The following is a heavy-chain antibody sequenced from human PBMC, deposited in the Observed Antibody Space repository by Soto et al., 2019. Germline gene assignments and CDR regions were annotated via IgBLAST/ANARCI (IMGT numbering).Heavy chain of an antibody. Sequence: QLQLQESGPGLVKPSETLSLTCTVSGGSISSSSYYWGWIRQPPGKGLEWIGSIYYSGSTYYNPSLKSRVTISVDTSKNLFSLKLISVTAADTAVYYCERHFPDYLAARPDWFDPGRKGTLVTVSS. CDR2: IYYSGST. CDR3: ERHFPDYLAARPDWFDP. D-gene: IGHD6-6*01. J-gene: IGHJ5*02. V-gene: IGHV4-39*01. CDR1: GGSISSSSYY.